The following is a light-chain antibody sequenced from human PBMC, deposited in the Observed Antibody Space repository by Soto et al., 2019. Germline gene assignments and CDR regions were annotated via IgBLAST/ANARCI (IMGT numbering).Light chain of an antibody. V-gene: IGKV3-20*01. CDR3: QQYGSSSLT. Sequence: EIVLTQSPGTLSLFPGERATLSCRASQSVNSRYFAWYQQKPGQAPRLLIYGASSRATGIPDRISGSGSGTDFTLTISRLEPEDFAVYYCQQYGSSSLTFGGGTKVEIK. CDR1: QSVNSRY. J-gene: IGKJ4*01. CDR2: GAS.